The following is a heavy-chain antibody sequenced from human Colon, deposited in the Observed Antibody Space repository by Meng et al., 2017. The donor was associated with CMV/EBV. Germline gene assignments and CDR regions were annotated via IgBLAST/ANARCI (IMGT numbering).Heavy chain of an antibody. D-gene: IGHD6-19*01. CDR2: IYSTGRT. CDR3: ARVSSAGLALDV. CDR1: GISVSGNY. Sequence: GESLKISCVVSGISVSGNYMMWVRQAPGKGLEWLSVIYSTGRTFYADSAKGRFTISRDTSQNTVYLQMDTLRVEDTAMYYCARVSSAGLALDVWGQGTMVTVSS. V-gene: IGHV3-53*01. J-gene: IGHJ3*01.